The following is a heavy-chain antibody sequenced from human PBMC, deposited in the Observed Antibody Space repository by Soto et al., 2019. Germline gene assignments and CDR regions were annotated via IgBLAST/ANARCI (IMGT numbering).Heavy chain of an antibody. CDR3: ARLYSSSWLGWFDP. D-gene: IGHD6-13*01. CDR1: GYTFTSYA. V-gene: IGHV1-3*01. Sequence: ASVKVSCKGSGYTFTSYAMHWVRQAPGQRLEWMGWINAGNGNTKYSQKFQGRVTITRDTSASTAYMELSSLRSEDTAVYYCARLYSSSWLGWFDPWGQGTLVTVSS. CDR2: INAGNGNT. J-gene: IGHJ5*02.